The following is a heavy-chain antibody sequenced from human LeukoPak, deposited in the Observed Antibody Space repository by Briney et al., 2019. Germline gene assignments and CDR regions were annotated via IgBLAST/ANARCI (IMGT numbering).Heavy chain of an antibody. V-gene: IGHV4-59*01. CDR3: ATGRSGGVYYYYYMDV. J-gene: IGHJ6*03. CDR2: IYYSGST. CDR1: GGSISSYF. Sequence: PSETLSLTCTVSGGSISSYFWSWIRQPPGQGLEWIGYIYYSGSTNYNPSLKSRVAISLDTSKNQFSLKLSSVTAADTAVYYCATGRSGGVYYYYYMDVWGKGTTVTVSS. D-gene: IGHD6-25*01.